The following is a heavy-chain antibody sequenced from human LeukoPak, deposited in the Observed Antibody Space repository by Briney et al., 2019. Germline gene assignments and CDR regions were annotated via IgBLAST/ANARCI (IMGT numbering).Heavy chain of an antibody. CDR3: AKTTIFGVVSNFDY. D-gene: IGHD3-3*01. Sequence: PGGSLRLSCAASGFTFSSYAMSWVRQAPGKGLGWVSAISGSGGSTYYADSVKGRFTISRDNSKNTLYLQMNSLRAEDTAVYYCAKTTIFGVVSNFDYWGQGTLVTVSS. J-gene: IGHJ4*02. CDR2: ISGSGGST. CDR1: GFTFSSYA. V-gene: IGHV3-23*01.